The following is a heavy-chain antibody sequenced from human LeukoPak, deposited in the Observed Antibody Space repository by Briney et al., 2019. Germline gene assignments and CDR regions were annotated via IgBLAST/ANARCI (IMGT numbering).Heavy chain of an antibody. CDR1: GGAISSYY. CDR3: ARGYGMTTVTKGRWYFDL. J-gene: IGHJ2*01. V-gene: IGHV4-59*01. Sequence: PSETRSLTCTVSGGAISSYYWSWIRQPPGKGLEWIGYIYYSGSTNYNPSLKSRVTISVDTSKNQFSLKLSSVTAADTAVYYCARGYGMTTVTKGRWYFDLWGRGTLVTVSS. D-gene: IGHD4-17*01. CDR2: IYYSGST.